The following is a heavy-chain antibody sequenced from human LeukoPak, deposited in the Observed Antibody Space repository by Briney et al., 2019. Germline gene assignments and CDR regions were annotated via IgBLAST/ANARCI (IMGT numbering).Heavy chain of an antibody. CDR3: ARSPPSSYYYDSSGYLSPYDY. J-gene: IGHJ4*02. CDR1: GGSFSGYY. V-gene: IGHV4-34*01. CDR2: INHSGST. D-gene: IGHD3-22*01. Sequence: SETVSLTCAVYGGSFSGYYWSWNRQPPGKGLEWIGEINHSGSTNYNPSLKSRVTISVDTSKNQFSLKLSSVTAADTAVYYCARSPPSSYYYDSSGYLSPYDYWGQGTLVTVSS.